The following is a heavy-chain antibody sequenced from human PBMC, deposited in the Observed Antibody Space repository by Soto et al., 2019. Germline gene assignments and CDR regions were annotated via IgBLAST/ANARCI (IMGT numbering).Heavy chain of an antibody. J-gene: IGHJ4*02. Sequence: QVQLVQSEAEVKEPGASVKVSCKASGYTFVLSGISWVRQAPGQGLEWMGWISTYNGHTKYVQKLQGRITMTTDTPTTTVYMELRSLSSDDTAVYYCARAYNSGSQPDSWGQGTLVAVSS. D-gene: IGHD6-19*01. CDR2: ISTYNGHT. CDR1: GYTFVLSG. V-gene: IGHV1-18*01. CDR3: ARAYNSGSQPDS.